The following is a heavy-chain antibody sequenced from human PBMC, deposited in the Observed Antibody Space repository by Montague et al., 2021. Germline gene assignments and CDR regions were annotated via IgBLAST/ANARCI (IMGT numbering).Heavy chain of an antibody. Sequence: SETLSLTCAVSGDSINTPNWWTWVRQFPGKGLKWIRAVYHTGSTNYKPSLKSRVTLSVAKSKNQFSLKMTSVTAADTAIYYCARRGGYSARQYSGWDVWGQGSTVTVSS. J-gene: IGHJ6*02. CDR3: ARRGGYSARQYSGWDV. V-gene: IGHV4-4*02. D-gene: IGHD2-15*01. CDR2: VYHTGST. CDR1: GDSINTPNW.